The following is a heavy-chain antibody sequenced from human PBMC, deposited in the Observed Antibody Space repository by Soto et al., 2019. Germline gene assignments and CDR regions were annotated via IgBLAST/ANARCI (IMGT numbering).Heavy chain of an antibody. Sequence: EVQLVESGEDLVRRGGSLRLCCVASGFTFSVYSMNWVRQAPGKGLEWFSYITSDTKTIKYADSVKGRFTISRDNAKNSVYLQMNSLRDEDTAVYYCARSVEVHFDYWGQGTVVTVSS. V-gene: IGHV3-48*02. CDR2: ITSDTKTI. J-gene: IGHJ4*02. CDR1: GFTFSVYS. CDR3: ARSVEVHFDY. D-gene: IGHD6-19*01.